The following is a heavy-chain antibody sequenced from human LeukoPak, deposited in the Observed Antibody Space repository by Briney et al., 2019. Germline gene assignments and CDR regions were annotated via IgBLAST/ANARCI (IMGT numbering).Heavy chain of an antibody. J-gene: IGHJ4*02. CDR2: ISSSGSSI. V-gene: IGHV3-48*03. CDR1: GFTFSSYE. D-gene: IGHD6-19*01. Sequence: GGSLRLSCAASGFTFSSYEMNWVRQAPGKGLEWVSYISSSGSSIYYADSVKGRFTTSRDNAKNSLYLQMNSLRAEDTAVYYCARPHGRVAVAGTTIDYWGQGTLVTVSS. CDR3: ARPHGRVAVAGTTIDY.